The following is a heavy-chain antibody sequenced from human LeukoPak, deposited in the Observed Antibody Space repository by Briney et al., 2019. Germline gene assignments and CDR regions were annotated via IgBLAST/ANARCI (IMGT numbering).Heavy chain of an antibody. Sequence: GGSLRLSCAASGFTVSSNYMSWVRQAPGKGLEWVSVIYSGGSTYYADSVKGRFTISRGNSKNTLYLQMNSLRAEDTAVYYCARRGNYYDSSGYRDYWGQGTLVTVSS. CDR3: ARRGNYYDSSGYRDY. CDR2: IYSGGST. CDR1: GFTVSSNY. V-gene: IGHV3-66*04. D-gene: IGHD3-22*01. J-gene: IGHJ4*02.